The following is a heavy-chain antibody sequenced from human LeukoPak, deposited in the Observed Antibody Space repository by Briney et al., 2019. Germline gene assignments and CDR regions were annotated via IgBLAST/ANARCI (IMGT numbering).Heavy chain of an antibody. J-gene: IGHJ5*02. V-gene: IGHV4-59*01. CDR1: GASINNYY. D-gene: IGHD1-1*01. CDR3: ARDTNWFDP. CDR2: SGNT. Sequence: SETRSLTCTVTGASINNYYWTWIRQPPGKGLEWIGYSGNTNYNPSLKGRVTISIDTSKNQFSLKLTSVTAADTAIYYCARDTNWFDPWGLGTLVTVSS.